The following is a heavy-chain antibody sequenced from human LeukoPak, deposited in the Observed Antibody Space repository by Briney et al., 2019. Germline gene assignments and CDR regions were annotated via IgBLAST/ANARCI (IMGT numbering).Heavy chain of an antibody. Sequence: SETLSLTCTVSGGSISSYYWSWIRQPPGKGLEWIGYIYYSGSTNYNPSLKSRVTISVDTSKNKFSLKLSSVTAADTAVYYCARALANGGSWLVRGSGENDYYGMDVWGQGTTVTVSS. CDR1: GGSISSYY. D-gene: IGHD6-19*01. J-gene: IGHJ6*02. CDR2: IYYSGST. CDR3: ARALANGGSWLVRGSGENDYYGMDV. V-gene: IGHV4-59*01.